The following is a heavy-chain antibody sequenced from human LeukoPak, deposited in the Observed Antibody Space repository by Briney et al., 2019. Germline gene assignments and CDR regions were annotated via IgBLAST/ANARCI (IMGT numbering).Heavy chain of an antibody. D-gene: IGHD1-1*01. CDR3: ARTTSFPASGYDY. CDR2: MNPNNGDS. CDR1: GHTFTNYH. Sequence: ASVTVSCKASGHTFTNYHINWVRHATVQGREWRGCMNPNNGDSVYAQKLHVRVTITRYTSITTSHMELRSLSSGETAVYFCARTTSFPASGYDYRGRGTLVTVSS. J-gene: IGHJ4*02. V-gene: IGHV1-8*03.